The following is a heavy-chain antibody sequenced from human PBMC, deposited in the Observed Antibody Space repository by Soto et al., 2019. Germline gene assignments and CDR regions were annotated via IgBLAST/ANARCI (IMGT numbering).Heavy chain of an antibody. CDR3: ARWTTNYGMDV. CDR1: GYTFISYE. J-gene: IGHJ6*02. CDR2: ISTYNGNT. Sequence: QVQLVQSGAEVKKPGATVKVSCKASGYTFISYEITWVRQAPGQGPEWMGWISTYNGNTNYAQKLQGRVTMTTDTSTSTAYMELRSLRSDDTAVYYCARWTTNYGMDVWGQGTTVTVSS. V-gene: IGHV1-18*01.